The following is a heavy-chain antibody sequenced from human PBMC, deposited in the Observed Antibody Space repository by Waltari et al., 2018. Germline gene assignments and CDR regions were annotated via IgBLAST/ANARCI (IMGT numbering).Heavy chain of an antibody. D-gene: IGHD2-15*01. CDR1: C. CDR3: ASDRGRGLYLDS. CDR2: VHQSGRS. Sequence: CGGWDRQSPGKGLEWIGQVHQSGRSNYNPSLESRVTVSMDTSKNQFSLKMTSVTAADTAIYYCASDRGRGLYLDSWGQGTLVTVSP. J-gene: IGHJ4*02. V-gene: IGHV4-4*02.